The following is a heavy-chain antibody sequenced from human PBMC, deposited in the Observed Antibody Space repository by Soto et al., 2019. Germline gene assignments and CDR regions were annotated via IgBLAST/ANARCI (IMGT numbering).Heavy chain of an antibody. CDR1: GGITSGYY. Sequence: SETLSLTCTVSGGITSGYYWSWVRQSPQKGLEWIGYIYYTGHTNYNPSLKSRVTISMDTSMTQISLNLTSMTAADTAVYYCARAGTNMVQFDYWGQGTLVTVSS. V-gene: IGHV4-59*01. CDR2: IYYTGHT. CDR3: ARAGTNMVQFDY. J-gene: IGHJ4*02. D-gene: IGHD3-10*01.